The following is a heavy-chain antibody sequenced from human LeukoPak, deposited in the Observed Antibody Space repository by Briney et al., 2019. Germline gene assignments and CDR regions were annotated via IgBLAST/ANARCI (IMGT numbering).Heavy chain of an antibody. J-gene: IGHJ4*02. CDR2: VNPNSGGT. V-gene: IGHV1-2*02. CDR1: GYTFTGYY. Sequence: ASVKVSCKASGYTFTGYYMHWVRHAPGQGLEGMVWVNPNSGGTNYSKKYHVRVTMTSDTAIGTAYMELSRMRSDETAVYYCARDHQWEFPSGIDYWGQGTLVTVSS. D-gene: IGHD1-26*01. CDR3: ARDHQWEFPSGIDY.